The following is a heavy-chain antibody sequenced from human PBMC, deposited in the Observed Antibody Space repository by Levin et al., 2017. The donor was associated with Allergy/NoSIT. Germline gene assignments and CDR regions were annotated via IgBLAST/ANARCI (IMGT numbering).Heavy chain of an antibody. V-gene: IGHV3-21*01. CDR3: ARDGESYYYDSSGYRYYYYGMDV. CDR1: GFTFSSYS. Sequence: PGGSLRLSCAASGFTFSSYSMNWVRQAPGKGLEWVSSISSSSSYIYYADSVKGRFTISRDNAKNSLYLQMNSLRAEDTAVYYCARDGESYYYDSSGYRYYYYGMDVWGQGTTVTVSS. J-gene: IGHJ6*02. D-gene: IGHD3-22*01. CDR2: ISSSSSYI.